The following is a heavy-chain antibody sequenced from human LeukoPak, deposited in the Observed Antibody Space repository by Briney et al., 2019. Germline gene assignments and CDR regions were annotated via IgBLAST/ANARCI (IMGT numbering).Heavy chain of an antibody. D-gene: IGHD3-22*01. V-gene: IGHV3-30*12. Sequence: GGSLRLSCAASGYTFNSFGIHWGRPAPGRGLGWVAVIYYYGSNNFYSDSVKGRFTISRDNSKNTVFLQMSSLRAEDTAVYYCARDHHPGYHDSLGFNWLDPWGQGTLVSVSS. J-gene: IGHJ5*02. CDR3: ARDHHPGYHDSLGFNWLDP. CDR2: IYYYGSNN. CDR1: GYTFNSFG.